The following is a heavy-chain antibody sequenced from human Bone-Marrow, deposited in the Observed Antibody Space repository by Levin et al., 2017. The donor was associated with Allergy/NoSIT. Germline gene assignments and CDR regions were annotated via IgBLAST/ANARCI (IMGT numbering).Heavy chain of an antibody. CDR2: IYSGGST. V-gene: IGHV3-66*02. Sequence: PGGSLRLSCAASGFTVSSNYMSWVRQAPGKGLEWVSVIYSGGSTYYADSVKGRFTISRDNSKNTLYLQMNSLRAEDTAVYYCARAPPSSGWSEGYFDRWGRGTLVTVSS. J-gene: IGHJ2*01. CDR3: ARAPPSSGWSEGYFDR. CDR1: GFTVSSNY. D-gene: IGHD6-19*01.